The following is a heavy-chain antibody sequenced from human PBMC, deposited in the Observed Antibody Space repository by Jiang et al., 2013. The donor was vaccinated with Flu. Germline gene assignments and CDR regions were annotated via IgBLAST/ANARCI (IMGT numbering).Heavy chain of an antibody. CDR1: GGSISSYY. V-gene: IGHV4-59*01. CDR3: ARDHLDSSTSSLKVARAFDI. J-gene: IGHJ3*02. D-gene: IGHD2-2*01. CDR2: IYYSGST. Sequence: GSGLVKPSETLSLTCTVSGGSISSYYWSWIRQPPGKGLEWIGYIYYSGSTNYNPSLKSRVTISVDTSKNQFSLKLSSVTAADTAVYYCARDHLDSSTSSLKVARAFDIWGQGTMVTVSS.